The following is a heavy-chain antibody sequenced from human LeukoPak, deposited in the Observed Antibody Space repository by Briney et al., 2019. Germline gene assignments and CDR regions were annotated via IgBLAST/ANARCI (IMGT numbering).Heavy chain of an antibody. D-gene: IGHD3-22*01. CDR3: ARDSHYYDSSGPNY. V-gene: IGHV3-48*03. CDR1: GFTFSSYE. Sequence: QPGGSLRLSCAASGFTFSSYEMNWVRQAPGKGLEWVSYISTSGSTIYYADSVKGRFTISRDNAKNSLYLQMNSLRAEDTAVYYCARDSHYYDSSGPNYWGQGTLVTVSS. CDR2: ISTSGSTI. J-gene: IGHJ4*02.